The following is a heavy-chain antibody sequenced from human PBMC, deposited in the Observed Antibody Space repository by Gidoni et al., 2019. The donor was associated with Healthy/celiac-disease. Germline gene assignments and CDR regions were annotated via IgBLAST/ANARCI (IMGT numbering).Heavy chain of an antibody. J-gene: IGHJ3*02. Sequence: EVQLFQSGAEVKMPGESLKISCTGSGSSFTSYWIGWVRQMPGKGLEWMGIIYPCKSDTRYSPSFQGQVTSSADKSISNAYLQWSSLKASDTAMYYCARPSIRDGEFDAFDIWGQGTMVTVSS. CDR3: ARPSIRDGEFDAFDI. D-gene: IGHD2-2*02. CDR1: GSSFTSYW. V-gene: IGHV5-51*03. CDR2: IYPCKSDT.